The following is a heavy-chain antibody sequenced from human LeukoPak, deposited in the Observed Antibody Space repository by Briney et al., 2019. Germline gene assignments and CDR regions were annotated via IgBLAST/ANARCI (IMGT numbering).Heavy chain of an antibody. CDR2: ISSRSNYI. Sequence: GGSLSLTCAASGFTFNTYSMNWVRQAPGKGLEWVASISSRSNYINYAESVKGRFTISRDNAQNSLYLQMNSLRAEDTAVFYCARDELGIGGGSSQSGYYMDVWGKGTTVIVSS. V-gene: IGHV3-21*01. J-gene: IGHJ6*03. CDR1: GFTFNTYS. D-gene: IGHD2-15*01. CDR3: ARDELGIGGGSSQSGYYMDV.